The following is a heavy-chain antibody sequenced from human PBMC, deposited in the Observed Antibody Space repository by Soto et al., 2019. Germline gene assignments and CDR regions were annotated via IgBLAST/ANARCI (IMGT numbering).Heavy chain of an antibody. V-gene: IGHV4-39*01. J-gene: IGHJ4*02. CDR3: ASSYSSSWSTNFDY. CDR2: IYYSGST. CDR1: GGSISSSSYY. D-gene: IGHD6-13*01. Sequence: PSETLSLTCTVSGGSISSSSYYWGWIRQPPGKGLEWIGSIYYSGSTYYNPSLKSRVTISVDTSKNQFSLKLSSVTAADTAVYYCASSYSSSWSTNFDYWGQGTLVTVSS.